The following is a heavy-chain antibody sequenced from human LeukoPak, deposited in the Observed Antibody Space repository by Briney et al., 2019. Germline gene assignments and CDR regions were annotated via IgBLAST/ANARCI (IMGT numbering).Heavy chain of an antibody. J-gene: IGHJ4*02. V-gene: IGHV3-30*18. CDR1: GFTFSSYG. D-gene: IGHD2-21*02. Sequence: PGGSLRLSCAASGFTFSSYGMHWVRQAPGKGLEWVAVISYDGSNKYYADSVKGRFTISRDNSKNTLYLQMNSLRAEDTAVYYCAKLPVVVTAMGYFDYWGQGTLVTVSS. CDR3: AKLPVVVTAMGYFDY. CDR2: ISYDGSNK.